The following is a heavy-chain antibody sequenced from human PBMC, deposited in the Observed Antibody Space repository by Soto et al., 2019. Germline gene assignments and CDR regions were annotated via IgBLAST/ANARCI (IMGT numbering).Heavy chain of an antibody. J-gene: IGHJ4*02. Sequence: ASVKVSCKSSGYTFTGYYMHWVRQVPGQGLEWMGWINPNSGGTNYAQKFQGRVTMTRDTSISTAYMELSRLRSDDTAVFYCARTRSAILRFLEWFDGTFGYWGQGTLVTVSS. CDR3: ARTRSAILRFLEWFDGTFGY. D-gene: IGHD3-3*01. CDR2: INPNSGGT. V-gene: IGHV1-2*02. CDR1: GYTFTGYY.